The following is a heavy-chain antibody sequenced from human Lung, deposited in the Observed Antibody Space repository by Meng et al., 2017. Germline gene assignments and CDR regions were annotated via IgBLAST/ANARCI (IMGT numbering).Heavy chain of an antibody. D-gene: IGHD1-1*01. J-gene: IGHJ4*02. CDR1: GGSFSAYY. CDR2: INHSGST. V-gene: IGHV4-34*01. CDR3: ARGPNTRAHDFDY. Sequence: QVQLQPLGAGLLKPSETLSLTCVVSGGSFSAYYWSWIRQPPGKGLEWIGEINHSGSTNYNPSLESRATISVDTSQNNFSLKLSSVTAADSAVYYCARGPNTRAHDFDYWGQGTLVTVSS.